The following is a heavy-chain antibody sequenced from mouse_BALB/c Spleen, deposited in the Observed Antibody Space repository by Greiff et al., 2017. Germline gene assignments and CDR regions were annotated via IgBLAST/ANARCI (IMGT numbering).Heavy chain of an antibody. Sequence: EVHLVESGGGLVQPGGSRKLSCAASGFTFSSFGMHWVRQAPEKGLEWVAYISSGSSTIYYADTVKGRFTISRDNPKNTLFLQMTSLRSDDTAMYYCASALGSGAMDYWGQGTSVTVSS. CDR3: ASALGSGAMDY. D-gene: IGHD4-1*01. J-gene: IGHJ4*01. V-gene: IGHV5-17*02. CDR2: ISSGSSTI. CDR1: GFTFSSFG.